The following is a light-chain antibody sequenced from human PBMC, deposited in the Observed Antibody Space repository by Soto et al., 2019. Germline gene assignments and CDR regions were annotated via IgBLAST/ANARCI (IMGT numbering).Light chain of an antibody. CDR3: QQYNSYRT. CDR2: TAS. Sequence: DIQMTQSPSTLSASVGDRVSITCRASQNIDKWLAWYQQKPQKAPTLLIHTASTLQSGVPSRFSGSGSGTDFTLTITSLQPDDFATYYCQQYNSYRTFGQGTKVDIK. V-gene: IGKV1-5*03. CDR1: QNIDKW. J-gene: IGKJ1*01.